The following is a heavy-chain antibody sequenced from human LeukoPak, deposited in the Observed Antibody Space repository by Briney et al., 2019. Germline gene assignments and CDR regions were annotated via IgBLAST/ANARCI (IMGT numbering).Heavy chain of an antibody. J-gene: IGHJ6*02. V-gene: IGHV3-23*01. CDR2: ISGSGGST. D-gene: IGHD3-3*01. Sequence: PGGSLRLSCAASGFTFSSYAMSWVRQAPGKGLEWVSAISGSGGSTYYADSVKGRFTISRDNSKNTLYLQMNSLRAEDTAVYYCARISDYDFWGGYYKDYYYYYGMDVWGQGTTVTVSS. CDR1: GFTFSSYA. CDR3: ARISDYDFWGGYYKDYYYYYGMDV.